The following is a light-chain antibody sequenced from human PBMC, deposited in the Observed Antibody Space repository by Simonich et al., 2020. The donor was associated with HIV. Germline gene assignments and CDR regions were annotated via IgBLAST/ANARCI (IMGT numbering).Light chain of an antibody. CDR3: QQYGSSPPYT. J-gene: IGKJ2*01. Sequence: EIVLTQSPGTLSLSPWERATLSCRASQSVSSSNLAWYQQKPGQAPRLLIYGASSRATGIPDRFSGSGSGTDFTLTISRLEPEDFAVYYCQQYGSSPPYTFGQGTKLEIK. CDR1: QSVSSSN. V-gene: IGKV3-20*01. CDR2: GAS.